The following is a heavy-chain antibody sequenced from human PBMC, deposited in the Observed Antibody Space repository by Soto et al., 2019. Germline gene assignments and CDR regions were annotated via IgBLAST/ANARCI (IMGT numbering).Heavy chain of an antibody. CDR1: GFIFADSA. D-gene: IGHD6-13*01. Sequence: GSLRLSCAASGFIFADSAMHWVRQASGKGLEWVGRIRGKAESYTTSYAASVKGRFTISRDDSENTAYLQMSNLKTEDTALYYCTREAERAATDDAFDVWGQGTMVTVSS. CDR3: TREAERAATDDAFDV. J-gene: IGHJ3*01. V-gene: IGHV3-73*01. CDR2: IRGKAESYTT.